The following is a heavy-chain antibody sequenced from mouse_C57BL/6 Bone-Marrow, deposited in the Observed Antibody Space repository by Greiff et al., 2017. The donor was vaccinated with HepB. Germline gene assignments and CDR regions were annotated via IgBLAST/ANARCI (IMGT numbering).Heavy chain of an antibody. V-gene: IGHV1-18*01. D-gene: IGHD2-3*01. J-gene: IGHJ4*01. CDR2: INPNNGGT. Sequence: VQLKESGPELVKPGASVKIPCKASGYTFTDYNMDWVKQSHGKSLEWIGDINPNNGGTIYNQKFKGKATLTVDKSSSTAYMELRSLTSEDTAVYYCARVYDGYYGYAMDYWGQGTSVTVSS. CDR1: GYTFTDYN. CDR3: ARVYDGYYGYAMDY.